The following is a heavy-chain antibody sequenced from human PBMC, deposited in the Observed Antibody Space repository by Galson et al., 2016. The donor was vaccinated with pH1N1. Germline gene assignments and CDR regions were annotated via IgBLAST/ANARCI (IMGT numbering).Heavy chain of an antibody. D-gene: IGHD3-10*01. V-gene: IGHV4-61*02. J-gene: IGHJ5*02. Sequence: TLSLTCRVSGASISSKTFYWSWLRQPAGKGLQWIGLLYSSGSTNYNPSLKGRVTMSADTSKNEFSLKMTSVTAADTAVYYCARGGEEILSFGEPHNWFDPWGQGTLVTVSS. CDR2: LYSSGST. CDR3: ARGGEEILSFGEPHNWFDP. CDR1: GASISSKTFY.